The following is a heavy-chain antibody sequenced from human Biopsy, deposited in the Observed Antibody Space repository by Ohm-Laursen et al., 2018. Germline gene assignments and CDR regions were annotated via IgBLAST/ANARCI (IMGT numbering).Heavy chain of an antibody. Sequence: SLRLSCAASGFTFSAYEMNWVRQAPGKGLEWVSYISFTGTSSYYADSVRGRFTISRDNGEYSLFLQMNSLRVDDTAVYYCARRIPLYGMDVWGQGTTATVSS. CDR3: ARRIPLYGMDV. D-gene: IGHD2-2*02. V-gene: IGHV3-48*03. J-gene: IGHJ6*02. CDR2: ISFTGTSS. CDR1: GFTFSAYE.